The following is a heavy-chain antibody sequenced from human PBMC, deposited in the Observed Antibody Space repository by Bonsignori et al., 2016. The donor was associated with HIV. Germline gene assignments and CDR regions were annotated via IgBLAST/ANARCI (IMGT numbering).Heavy chain of an antibody. CDR1: GFTVSSNY. CDR2: IYSGGST. CDR3: ARGGGIRSNFDY. D-gene: IGHD3-16*01. V-gene: IGHV3-66*01. J-gene: IGHJ4*02. Sequence: GESLKISCAASGFTVSSNYMSWVRQAPGKGLEWVSVIYSGGSTYYADSVKGRFTISRDNSKNTLYLQMNSLRAEDTAVYYCARGGGIRSNFDYWGQGTLVTVSS.